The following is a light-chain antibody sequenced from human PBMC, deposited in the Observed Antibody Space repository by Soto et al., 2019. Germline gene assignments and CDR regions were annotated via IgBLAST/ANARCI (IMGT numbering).Light chain of an antibody. Sequence: EIVLTQSPATLSLSPGERATLSCRASQSVSSYLAWYQQKPGQAPRLLISGASGRATGIPDRLSASGSGTDFTLTISRLEPEDSAVFYCHLYGASPPTFGQGTKVDIK. J-gene: IGKJ1*01. CDR2: GAS. V-gene: IGKV3-20*01. CDR1: QSVSSY. CDR3: HLYGASPPT.